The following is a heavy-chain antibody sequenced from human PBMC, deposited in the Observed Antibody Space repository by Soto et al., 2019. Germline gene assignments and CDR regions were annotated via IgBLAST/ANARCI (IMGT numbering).Heavy chain of an antibody. CDR3: ARDNYYYDSSGYDLYYYYYYGMDV. CDR1: GFTFSSYG. Sequence: QVQLVESGGGVVQPGRSLRLSCAASGFTFSSYGMHWVRQAPGKGLEWVAVIWYDGSNKYYADSVKGRFTISRDNSKNTMYMQMSSLRAEDTAVYYCARDNYYYDSSGYDLYYYYYYGMDVWGQGTTVTVSS. D-gene: IGHD3-22*01. V-gene: IGHV3-33*01. CDR2: IWYDGSNK. J-gene: IGHJ6*02.